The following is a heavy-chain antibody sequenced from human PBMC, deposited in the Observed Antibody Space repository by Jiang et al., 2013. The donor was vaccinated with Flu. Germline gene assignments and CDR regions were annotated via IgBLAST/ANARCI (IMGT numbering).Heavy chain of an antibody. J-gene: IGHJ4*02. V-gene: IGHV4-39*01. CDR2: IYYSGST. D-gene: IGHD1-26*01. CDR3: ARLRFIVGLLDY. Sequence: GSGLVKPSETLSLTCTVSGGSISSSSYYWGWIRQPPGKGLEWIGSIYYSGSTYYNPSLKSRVTISVDTSKNQFSLKLSSVTAADTAVYYCARLRFIVGLLDYWGQGTLVTVSS. CDR1: GGSISSSSYY.